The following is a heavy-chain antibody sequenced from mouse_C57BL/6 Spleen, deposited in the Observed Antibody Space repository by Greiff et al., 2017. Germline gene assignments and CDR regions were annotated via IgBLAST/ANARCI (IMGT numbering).Heavy chain of an antibody. J-gene: IGHJ2*01. CDR2: IDPSDSET. CDR3: ARGDLLLRYYYFDY. CDR1: GYTFTSYW. D-gene: IGHD1-1*01. V-gene: IGHV1-52*01. Sequence: VQLQQPGAELVRPGSSVKLSCKASGYTFTSYWMHWVKQRPIQGLEWIGNIDPSDSETHYNQKFKDKATLTVDKSSSTAYMQLSSLTSEDSAVYCCARGDLLLRYYYFDYWGQGTTLTVSS.